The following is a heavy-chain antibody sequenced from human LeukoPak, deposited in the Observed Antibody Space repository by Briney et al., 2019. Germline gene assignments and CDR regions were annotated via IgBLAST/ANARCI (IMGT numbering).Heavy chain of an antibody. CDR2: ISSSSSCI. CDR3: ANRIAATGVVY. CDR1: GFTFSSYS. J-gene: IGHJ4*02. Sequence: GGSLRLSCAASGFTFSSYSMNWVRQAPGKGLEWVSSISSSSSCIYYADSVKGRFTISRDNSKNTLYLQMNSLRAEDTAVYYCANRIAATGVVYWGQGTLVTVSS. V-gene: IGHV3-21*04. D-gene: IGHD6-13*01.